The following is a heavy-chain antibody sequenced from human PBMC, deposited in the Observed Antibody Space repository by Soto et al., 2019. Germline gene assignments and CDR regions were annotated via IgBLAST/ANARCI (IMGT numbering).Heavy chain of an antibody. V-gene: IGHV4-4*02. CDR1: GGSITSNW. CDR3: VRNDWYRFDF. CDR2: IYHNGRF. J-gene: IGHJ5*01. D-gene: IGHD3-9*01. Sequence: SETLSLTCAVSGGSITSNWWSWVRQPPGKGLEWIGEIYHNGRFNYNPSLRSRLTISIDKSKNQLSLKLTSVTAADTAVHYCVRNDWYRFDFWGPGILVTVSS.